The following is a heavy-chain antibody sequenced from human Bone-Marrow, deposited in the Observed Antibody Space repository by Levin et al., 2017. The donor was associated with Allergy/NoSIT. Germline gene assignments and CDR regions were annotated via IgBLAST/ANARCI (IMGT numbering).Heavy chain of an antibody. V-gene: IGHV3-23*01. CDR1: GFPFTTYG. Sequence: GGSLRLSCVASGFPFTTYGINWVRRAPGKGLEWVSAISGIGNTYYADSVKGRFSISRDISKNTVFLQLNSLRAEDTAEYYCAKGSRVTRNYFYGVDVWGQGTTVTVSS. CDR2: ISGIGNT. D-gene: IGHD2-21*02. J-gene: IGHJ6*02. CDR3: AKGSRVTRNYFYGVDV.